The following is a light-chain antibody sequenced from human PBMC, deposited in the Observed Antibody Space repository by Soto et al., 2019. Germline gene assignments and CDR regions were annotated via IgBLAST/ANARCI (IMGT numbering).Light chain of an antibody. J-gene: IGKJ3*01. CDR2: SAS. Sequence: DIQLTQSPSFLSASVGDRVTITCRASQGINSYLAWYQQKPGRAPKLLIYSASTLQSGVPSRFSGSESGTEFTLTITSLQPEDCATYFCQQLNTYPFTFVPGTKVDIK. CDR1: QGINSY. CDR3: QQLNTYPFT. V-gene: IGKV1-9*01.